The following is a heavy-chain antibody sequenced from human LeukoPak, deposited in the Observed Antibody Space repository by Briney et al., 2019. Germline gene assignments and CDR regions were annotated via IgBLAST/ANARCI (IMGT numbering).Heavy chain of an antibody. D-gene: IGHD3-10*01. J-gene: IGHJ4*02. CDR1: GYTFTGYY. CDR3: ARDQGGSGSSNFDY. CDR2: INPNSGGT. V-gene: IGHV1-2*06. Sequence: ASVKVSCKASGYTFTGYYMRWVRQAPGQGLEWMGRINPNSGGTNYAQKFQGRVTMTRDTSISTAYMELSRLRSDDTAVYYCARDQGGSGSSNFDYWGQGTLVTVSS.